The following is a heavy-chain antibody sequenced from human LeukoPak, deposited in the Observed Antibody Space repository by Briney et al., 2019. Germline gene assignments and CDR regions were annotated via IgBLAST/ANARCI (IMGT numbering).Heavy chain of an antibody. Sequence: PGKSLRLSCAASGLTFNSFGMYWVRQAPGKGLEWVAVIWYDESNKYYADSVRGRFTISRDNSKDTLYLQMNSLRAEDTAVYYCARDLRGGYYDSSGFFGGLDYWGQGALVTVSS. CDR3: ARDLRGGYYDSSGFFGGLDY. V-gene: IGHV3-33*01. D-gene: IGHD3-22*01. J-gene: IGHJ4*02. CDR2: IWYDESNK. CDR1: GLTFNSFG.